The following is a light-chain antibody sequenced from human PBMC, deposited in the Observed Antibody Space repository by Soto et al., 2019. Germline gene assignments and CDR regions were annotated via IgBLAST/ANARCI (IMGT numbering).Light chain of an antibody. CDR3: QQYNDWPLS. Sequence: EIVMTQSPATLSVSPGERATLSCRASQSVSSNLAWYQQKPGQAPRLFIYGASTRATGIPARFSGSGSGTEFTLTISSLQSEDFAVYYCQQYNDWPLSFGPGTKWIS. CDR2: GAS. CDR1: QSVSSN. J-gene: IGKJ3*01. V-gene: IGKV3-15*01.